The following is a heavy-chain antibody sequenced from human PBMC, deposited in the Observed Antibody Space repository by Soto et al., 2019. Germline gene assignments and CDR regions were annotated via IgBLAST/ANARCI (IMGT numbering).Heavy chain of an antibody. CDR1: GFTFSSYA. CDR3: ARDGGRWLPGPRGNMDV. J-gene: IGHJ6*02. D-gene: IGHD3-16*01. V-gene: IGHV3-30*01. Sequence: QVQLVESGGGVVQPGRSLRLSCAASGFTFSSYAMYWVRQAPGKGLEWVAVISYDGSNKYYADSVKGRFTISRDNSKNTLYLQMNSLRAEDTAVYYCARDGGRWLPGPRGNMDVWGQGTTVTVSS. CDR2: ISYDGSNK.